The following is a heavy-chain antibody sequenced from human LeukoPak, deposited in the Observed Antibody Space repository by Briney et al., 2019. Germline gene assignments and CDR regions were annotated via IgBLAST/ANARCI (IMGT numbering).Heavy chain of an antibody. CDR1: GFTFSSYG. V-gene: IGHV3-33*01. J-gene: IGHJ4*02. CDR3: ATRAPDYGDYELSY. Sequence: GRSLRLSCAASGFTFSSYGMSWVRQAPGKGLEWVAVIWYDGSNKYYADSVKGRFTISRDNSKNTLYLQMNSLRAEDTAVYYCATRAPDYGDYELSYWGQGTLVTVSS. D-gene: IGHD4-17*01. CDR2: IWYDGSNK.